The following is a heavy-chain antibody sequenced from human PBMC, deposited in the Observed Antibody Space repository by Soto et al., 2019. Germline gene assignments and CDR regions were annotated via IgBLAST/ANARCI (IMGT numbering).Heavy chain of an antibody. D-gene: IGHD4-4*01. V-gene: IGHV4-61*01. Sequence: SETRSLTCIVSGGSISSRYHWSCIRQPPGKGLEWIGYIDYSGNTNYNPSLKSRVTISVDTSKNQVSLNVSSVTAADSAVYYCRGARPSLQEFDYWGQGTLVTVSS. CDR3: RGARPSLQEFDY. CDR2: IDYSGNT. J-gene: IGHJ4*02. CDR1: GGSISSRYH.